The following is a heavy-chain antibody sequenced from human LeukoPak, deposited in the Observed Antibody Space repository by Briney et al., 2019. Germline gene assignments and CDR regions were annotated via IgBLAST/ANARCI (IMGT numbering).Heavy chain of an antibody. CDR1: GSTFSGSA. D-gene: IGHD3-9*01. J-gene: IGHJ6*03. CDR2: IRSKANSYAT. Sequence: PGGSLRLSCAASGSTFSGSAMHWVRQASGKGLEWVGRIRSKANSYATAYAASVKGRFTISRDDSKNTAYLQMNSLKTEDTAVYYCTRIAPYYDILTGYSSYYYYMDVWGKGTTVTVSS. CDR3: TRIAPYYDILTGYSSYYYYMDV. V-gene: IGHV3-73*01.